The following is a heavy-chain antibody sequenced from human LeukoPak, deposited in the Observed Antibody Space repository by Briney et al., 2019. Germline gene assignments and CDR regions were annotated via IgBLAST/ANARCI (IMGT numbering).Heavy chain of an antibody. Sequence: GGSLRLSCAASGFTFSSHGMHWARQAPGKGLEWVAVVRYDGSDKYYADSVKGRFTISRDNSKNTLYLQMNSLRAEDTALYYCAKTGGRDGYGFDSWGQGTLVTVSP. V-gene: IGHV3-30*02. D-gene: IGHD5-24*01. CDR2: VRYDGSDK. CDR1: GFTFSSHG. CDR3: AKTGGRDGYGFDS. J-gene: IGHJ4*02.